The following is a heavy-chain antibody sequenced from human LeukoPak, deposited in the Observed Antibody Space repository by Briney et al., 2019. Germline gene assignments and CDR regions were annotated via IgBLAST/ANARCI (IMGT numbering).Heavy chain of an antibody. CDR2: IYTSGST. CDR3: ARQGRLSVVVSAASSVYYAFDI. V-gene: IGHV4-61*02. D-gene: IGHD2-2*01. J-gene: IGHJ3*02. CDR1: GGSISSGSYY. Sequence: PSETLSLTCTVSGGSISSGSYYWSWIRKPAGKGLEWIGRIYTSGSTNYNPSLKSRVTISVDTSKNQFSLKLSSVTAADTAVYYCARQGRLSVVVSAASSVYYAFDIWGQGTMVTVSS.